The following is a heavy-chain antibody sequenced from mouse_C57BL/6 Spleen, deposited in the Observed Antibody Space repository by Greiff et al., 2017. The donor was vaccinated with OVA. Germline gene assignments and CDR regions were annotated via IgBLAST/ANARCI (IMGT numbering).Heavy chain of an antibody. D-gene: IGHD1-1*01. CDR3: AREGITTVVATDY. CDR2: IHPNSGST. CDR1: GYTFTSYW. J-gene: IGHJ2*01. Sequence: QVQLQQPGAELVKPGASVKLSCKASGYTFTSYWMHWVKQRPGQGLEWIGMIHPNSGSTNYNEKFKSKATLTVDKSSSTAYMQLSSLTSEDSAVYYCAREGITTVVATDYWGQGTTLTVSS. V-gene: IGHV1-64*01.